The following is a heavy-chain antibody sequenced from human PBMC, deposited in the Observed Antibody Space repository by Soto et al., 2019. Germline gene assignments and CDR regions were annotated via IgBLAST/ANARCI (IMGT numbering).Heavy chain of an antibody. V-gene: IGHV3-15*01. Sequence: GGSLRLSCAASGSTFSIAWMNWVRQAPGKGLEWVGRIKSKTDGGTTDYAAPVKGRFTISRDDSKNTLYLQMNSLKTEDTAVYYCTTAGSASIPRYYGMDVWGQGTTVTVSS. J-gene: IGHJ6*02. CDR2: IKSKTDGGTT. CDR3: TTAGSASIPRYYGMDV. CDR1: GSTFSIAW. D-gene: IGHD2-15*01.